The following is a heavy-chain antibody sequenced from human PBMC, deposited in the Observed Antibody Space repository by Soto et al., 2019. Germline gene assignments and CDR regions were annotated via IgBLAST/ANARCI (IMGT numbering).Heavy chain of an antibody. D-gene: IGHD4-17*01. CDR2: ISYDGSNK. J-gene: IGHJ4*02. CDR1: VFTFINYA. CDR3: ARDQVKGTMTIL. V-gene: IGHV3-30-3*01. Sequence: GWSLRLSCSASVFTFINYAMHWFRQAPGKGLEWVAVISYDGSNKYYADSVKGRFTISRDNSKNTMYLQMNSLSAEDTAVYHCARDQVKGTMTILWGQGTLVTVSS.